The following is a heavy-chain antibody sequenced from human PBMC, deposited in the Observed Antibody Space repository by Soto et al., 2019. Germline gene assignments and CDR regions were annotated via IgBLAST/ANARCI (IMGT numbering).Heavy chain of an antibody. CDR3: ARKAVSLPREYYFDY. Sequence: SVKVSCKASGGTFSSYAISWVRQAPGQGLEWMGGIIPIFGTANYAQKFQGRVTITADESTSTAYMELSSLRSEDTAVYYCARKAVSLPREYYFDYWGQGTLVTVSS. CDR1: GGTFSSYA. J-gene: IGHJ4*02. V-gene: IGHV1-69*13. CDR2: IIPIFGTA. D-gene: IGHD3-10*01.